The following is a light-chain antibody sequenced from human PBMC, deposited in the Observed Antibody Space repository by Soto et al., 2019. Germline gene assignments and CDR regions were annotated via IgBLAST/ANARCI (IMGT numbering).Light chain of an antibody. Sequence: EIALTQSPGTLSLSPGERATLSCRASQSVRSNYLAWYQQKPGQAPKLLIYGASSRATGIPDTFSGSGSGTDFTLTISRLEPEDFAVYYCQQYGSAPSSFGGGTKVEIK. CDR1: QSVRSNY. CDR3: QQYGSAPSS. CDR2: GAS. J-gene: IGKJ4*01. V-gene: IGKV3-20*01.